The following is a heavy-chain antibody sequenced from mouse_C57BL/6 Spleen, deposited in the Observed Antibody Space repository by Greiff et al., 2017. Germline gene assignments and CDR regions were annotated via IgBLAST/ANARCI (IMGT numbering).Heavy chain of an antibody. CDR1: GYTFTSYW. CDR3: AKSYGNYPNYYAMDY. D-gene: IGHD2-1*01. V-gene: IGHV1-69*01. J-gene: IGHJ4*01. Sequence: VQLQQPGAELVMPGASVKLSCKASGYTFTSYWMHWVKQRPGQGLEWIGEIDPSDSYTNYNQKFKGKSTLTVDKSSSTAYMQLSSLTSEDSAVYYCAKSYGNYPNYYAMDYWGQGTSVTVPS. CDR2: IDPSDSYT.